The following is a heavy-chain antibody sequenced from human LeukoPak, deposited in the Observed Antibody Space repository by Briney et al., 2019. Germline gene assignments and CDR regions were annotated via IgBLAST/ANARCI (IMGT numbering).Heavy chain of an antibody. J-gene: IGHJ4*02. V-gene: IGHV3-23*01. CDR1: GFTFNNYG. D-gene: IGHD3-22*01. CDR3: ARDRSRITMTVAVTRGYYFDY. Sequence: GGSLRLSCAASGFTFNNYGMSWVRQAPGKGLEWVSAISGSGGSTYYADSVKGRFTISRDNSKNTLYLQMNSLRAEDTAIYYCARDRSRITMTVAVTRGYYFDYWGQGTLVTVSS. CDR2: ISGSGGST.